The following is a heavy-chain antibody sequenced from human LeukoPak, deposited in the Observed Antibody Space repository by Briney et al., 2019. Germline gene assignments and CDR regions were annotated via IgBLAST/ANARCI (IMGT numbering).Heavy chain of an antibody. D-gene: IGHD2-2*01. CDR3: AKDYVRYCSSTSCFPGDY. CDR1: GFTYDDYT. CDR2: ISWDGGST. Sequence: GGSLRLSCAASGFTYDDYTMHWVRQAPGKGLEWVSLISWDGGSTYYADAVKGRFTISRDNSKNSLYLQMNSLRTEDTALYYCAKDYVRYCSSTSCFPGDYWGQGTLVTLS. V-gene: IGHV3-43*01. J-gene: IGHJ4*02.